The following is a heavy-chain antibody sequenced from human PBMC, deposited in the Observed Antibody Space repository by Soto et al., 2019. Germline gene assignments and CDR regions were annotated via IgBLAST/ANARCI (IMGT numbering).Heavy chain of an antibody. V-gene: IGHV4-31*03. CDR3: ARDTGSSGLSLDY. J-gene: IGHJ4*02. CDR1: GCFISRGGYY. CDR2: IYYSGTT. D-gene: IGHD3-22*01. Sequence: TLSLTCTVSGCFISRGGYYWSWIRQHPGKGLEWIGHIYYSGTTYYNPSLKSRVTISVDTSKNQFSLKLSSVTAADTAVYYCARDTGSSGLSLDYWGQGTQVTVSS.